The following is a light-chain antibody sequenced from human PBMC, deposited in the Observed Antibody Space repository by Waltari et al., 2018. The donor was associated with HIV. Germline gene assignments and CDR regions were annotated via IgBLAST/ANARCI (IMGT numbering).Light chain of an antibody. CDR2: YDD. V-gene: IGLV1-36*01. CDR3: AAAWDDSLNGPV. CDR1: RSNIGNNA. Sequence: QSVLTQPPSVSEAPRQRVTISCSGSRSNIGNNAVNWYQQLPGKAPKLLIYYDDLLPSGVSDRFSGSKSGTSASLAFSGLQSEDEADYYCAAAWDDSLNGPVFGGGTKLTVL. J-gene: IGLJ2*01.